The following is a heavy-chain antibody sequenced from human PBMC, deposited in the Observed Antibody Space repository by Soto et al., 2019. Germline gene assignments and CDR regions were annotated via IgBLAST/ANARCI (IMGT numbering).Heavy chain of an antibody. CDR2: ISGSGGST. V-gene: IGHV3-23*01. J-gene: IGHJ6*02. Sequence: PGGSLRLSCAASGFTFSSYAMSWVRQAPGKGLEWVSAISGSGGSTYYADSVKGRVTISRDNSKNTLYLQMNSLRAEDTAVYYCAKFAGEPPPHYYYYYGMDVWGQGTTVTVSS. CDR1: GFTFSSYA. CDR3: AKFAGEPPPHYYYYYGMDV.